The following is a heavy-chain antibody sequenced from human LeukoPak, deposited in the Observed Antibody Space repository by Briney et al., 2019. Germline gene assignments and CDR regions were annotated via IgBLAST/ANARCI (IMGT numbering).Heavy chain of an antibody. CDR1: GYTFTGYY. D-gene: IGHD2-21*01. CDR3: ARADPIDGAPYLIGP. Sequence: GASVKVSCKASGYTFTGYYMHWVRQPPGQGLEWMGWINPNSGGTSSAQKFQGRFTTTRDTSIATVYMEVAWLTSEDTAIYYCARADPIDGAPYLIGPWGQGTLVTVSS. V-gene: IGHV1-2*02. CDR2: INPNSGGT. J-gene: IGHJ5*02.